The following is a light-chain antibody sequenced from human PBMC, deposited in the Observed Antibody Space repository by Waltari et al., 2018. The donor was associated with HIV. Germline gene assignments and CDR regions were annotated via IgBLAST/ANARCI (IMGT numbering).Light chain of an antibody. J-gene: IGKJ2*01. CDR1: QSFSSD. CDR2: GAS. CDR3: QQYNNWPLS. V-gene: IGKV3-15*01. Sequence: EIVITQSPATLSVSPGESATLSCRASQSFSSDLAWYQHKPDQAPRLLIYGASTRAAGIPARFSGSGSGTEFTLTISSLQSEDFAVYYCQQYNNWPLSFGQGTKLEIK.